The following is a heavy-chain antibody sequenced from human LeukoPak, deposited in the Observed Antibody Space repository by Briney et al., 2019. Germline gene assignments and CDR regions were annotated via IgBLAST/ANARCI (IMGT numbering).Heavy chain of an antibody. Sequence: PGGSLRLSCAASGFTFSGYWIHWVRQASGKGLVWVSRINSDGTITTYADSVKGRFTVSRDNAKNTLYLQMNSLRAEDTAVYYCARREGDCSGGTCYLDYWGQGTLVTVSS. CDR2: INSDGTIT. CDR3: ARREGDCSGGTCYLDY. D-gene: IGHD2-15*01. CDR1: GFTFSGYW. V-gene: IGHV3-74*01. J-gene: IGHJ4*02.